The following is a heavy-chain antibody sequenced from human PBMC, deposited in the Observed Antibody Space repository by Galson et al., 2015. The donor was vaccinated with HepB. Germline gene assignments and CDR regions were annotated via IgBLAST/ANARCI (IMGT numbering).Heavy chain of an antibody. V-gene: IGHV1-18*01. J-gene: IGHJ4*02. CDR2: ISAYDGNT. D-gene: IGHD2-8*02. Sequence: SVKVSCKASGYTFTSYGISWVRQAPGQGLEWMGWISAYDGNTNYAQKLQGRVTMTTDTSTSTAYMELRSLGSDDTAVYYCARDTVLGSFRKGDLGYWGQGTLVTVSS. CDR1: GYTFTSYG. CDR3: ARDTVLGSFRKGDLGY.